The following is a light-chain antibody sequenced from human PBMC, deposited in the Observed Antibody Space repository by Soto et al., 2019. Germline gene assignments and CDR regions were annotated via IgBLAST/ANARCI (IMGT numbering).Light chain of an antibody. J-gene: IGLJ3*02. CDR3: CSYAGSSTWV. V-gene: IGLV2-23*02. CDR2: DVN. Sequence: QSALTQPASVSGSPGQSITISCTGTRSDVGGYNHVSWYQQHPGKAPKLMIYDVNKRPSGVSNPFSGSKSGNTASLTISGLEVEAEADYYCCSYAGSSTWVFGGGTKLTVL. CDR1: RSDVGGYNH.